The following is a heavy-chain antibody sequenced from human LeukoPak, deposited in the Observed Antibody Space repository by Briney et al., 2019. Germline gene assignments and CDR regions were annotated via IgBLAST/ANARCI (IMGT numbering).Heavy chain of an antibody. J-gene: IGHJ4*02. CDR2: ISGSGGST. CDR3: AKAQSGYSSGWPFDY. D-gene: IGHD6-19*01. CDR1: GFTFDDYA. Sequence: GGSLRLSCAASGFTFDDYAMHWVRQAPGKGLEWVSAISGSGGSTYYADSVKGRFTISRDNSKNTQDLQMNSLRAEDTAVYFCAKAQSGYSSGWPFDYWGQGTLVTVSS. V-gene: IGHV3-23*01.